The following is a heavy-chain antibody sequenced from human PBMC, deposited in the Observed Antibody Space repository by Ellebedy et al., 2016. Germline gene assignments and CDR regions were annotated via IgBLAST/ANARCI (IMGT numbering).Heavy chain of an antibody. Sequence: GGSLRLSXAVSGFNFRNYDMHWVRQAPGKGLERVSGISFDGSDKYYGDSVKGRFTISRDNSNNTLFLQMNSLRPEDTAVYYCANAPWEYQPIHWGQGTLVTVSS. J-gene: IGHJ4*02. CDR1: GFNFRNYD. CDR3: ANAPWEYQPIH. CDR2: ISFDGSDK. V-gene: IGHV3-30*18. D-gene: IGHD2-2*01.